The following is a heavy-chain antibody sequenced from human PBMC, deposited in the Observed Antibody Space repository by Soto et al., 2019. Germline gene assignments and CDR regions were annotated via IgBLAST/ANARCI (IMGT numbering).Heavy chain of an antibody. Sequence: PSETLSLTCAVSGGSISSGGYSWSWIRQPPGKGLEWIGYIYHSGSTYYNPSLKSRVTISVDRSKNQFSLKLSSATAADTAVYYCARSEATALDYWGRGTQVTVSS. V-gene: IGHV4-30-2*01. CDR2: IYHSGST. CDR3: ARSEATALDY. J-gene: IGHJ4*02. D-gene: IGHD1-26*01. CDR1: GGSISSGGYS.